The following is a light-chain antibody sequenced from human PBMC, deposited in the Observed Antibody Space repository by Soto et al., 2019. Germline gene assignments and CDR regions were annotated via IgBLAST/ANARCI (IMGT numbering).Light chain of an antibody. V-gene: IGKV3-11*01. Sequence: EIVLTQSPANLALSPGERATLSCRASQSVSSYLAWYQQKPGQAPTLLIYGASHRASGISARFNGSGSWTDFTLTISSLEPEDFAVYYCQHHYNWPLITFGRGTRLEIK. CDR2: GAS. J-gene: IGKJ5*01. CDR1: QSVSSY. CDR3: QHHYNWPLIT.